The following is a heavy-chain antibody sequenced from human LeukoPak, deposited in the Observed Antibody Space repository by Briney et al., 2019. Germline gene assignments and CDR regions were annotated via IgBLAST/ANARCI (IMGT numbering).Heavy chain of an antibody. CDR2: IKQDGSEK. D-gene: IGHD2-2*01. Sequence: PGGSLRLSCAASGFTFSSYWMSWVRQAPGKGLEWVANIKQDGSEKYYVDSVKGRFTISRDNAKNSLYLQMNSLRAEDTAVYYCARGGVPAAIRPYYFDYWGQGTLVTVSS. CDR1: GFTFSSYW. V-gene: IGHV3-7*01. CDR3: ARGGVPAAIRPYYFDY. J-gene: IGHJ4*02.